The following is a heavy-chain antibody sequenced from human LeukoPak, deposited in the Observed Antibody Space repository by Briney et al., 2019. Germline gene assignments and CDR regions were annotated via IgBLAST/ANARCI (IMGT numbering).Heavy chain of an antibody. CDR2: INPNSGGT. J-gene: IGHJ3*02. CDR1: GYSFTAYY. V-gene: IGHV1-2*02. Sequence: ASVKVSCKASGYSFTAYYMHWVRQAPGQGLEWMGWINPNSGGTNYAHKFQGRVTMARDTSISTAYMELSSLRSEDTAVYYCNMNYYDSSGSYAFDIWGQGTMVTVSS. D-gene: IGHD3-22*01. CDR3: NMNYYDSSGSYAFDI.